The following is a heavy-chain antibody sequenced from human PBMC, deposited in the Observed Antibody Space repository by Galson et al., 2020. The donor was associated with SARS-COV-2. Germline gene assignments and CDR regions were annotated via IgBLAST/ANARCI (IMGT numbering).Heavy chain of an antibody. D-gene: IGHD3-16*01. CDR2: IDPKTGAT. V-gene: IGHV1-2*04. CDR1: GYTLSGNF. Sequence: ASVKVSCKASGYTLSGNFIHWVRQAPGQGLEWMGYIDPKTGATTYAQQFQGSVTLTSDTSISTVYMELNRLTSGDTAVYFCARGKADDSGQYFIGHDYWGQGTLVTVSS. J-gene: IGHJ4*02. CDR3: ARGKADDSGQYFIGHDY.